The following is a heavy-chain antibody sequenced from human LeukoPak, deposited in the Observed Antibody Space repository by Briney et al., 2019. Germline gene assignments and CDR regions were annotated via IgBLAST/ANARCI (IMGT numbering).Heavy chain of an antibody. V-gene: IGHV3-48*01. CDR1: GFTFSSYS. CDR2: ISSLSGTI. D-gene: IGHD3-16*01. CDR3: VRDQGGAVSY. J-gene: IGHJ4*02. Sequence: GGSLRLSCAASGFTFSSYSMNWVRQAPGKGLEWVSYISSLSGTINYADSVKGRFIISRDNAKNPMFLQMNSLRAEDTAVYYCVRDQGGAVSYWGQGTLVTVSS.